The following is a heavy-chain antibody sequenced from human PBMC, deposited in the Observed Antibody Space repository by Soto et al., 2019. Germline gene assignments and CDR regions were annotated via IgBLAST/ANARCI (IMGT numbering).Heavy chain of an antibody. Sequence: GGSLRLSCAASGFTFNNYTVHWVRRAPGRGLAWVAALSFDGDSTSYSDSVRGRFTISRDDSKNTIYLQMNGLRPEDTAVYYCARDPPQKTTSGAIIYYYYYGMDVWGQGTSVTVSS. CDR2: LSFDGDST. V-gene: IGHV3-30-3*01. CDR1: GFTFNNYT. J-gene: IGHJ6*02. CDR3: ARDPPQKTTSGAIIYYYYYGMDV. D-gene: IGHD2-8*02.